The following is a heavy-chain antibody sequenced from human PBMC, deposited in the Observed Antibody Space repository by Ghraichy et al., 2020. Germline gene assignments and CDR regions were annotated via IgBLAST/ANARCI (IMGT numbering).Heavy chain of an antibody. CDR2: IYYSGST. CDR3: ARDYYMVTTLNYYYYGMDV. V-gene: IGHV4-61*01. D-gene: IGHD2-21*02. Sequence: SETLSLTCTVSGGSVSSGSYYWSWIRQPPGKGLEWIGYIYYSGSTNYNPSLKSRVTISVDTSKNQFSLKLSSVTAADTAVYYCARDYYMVTTLNYYYYGMDVWGQGTTVTVSS. J-gene: IGHJ6*02. CDR1: GGSVSSGSYY.